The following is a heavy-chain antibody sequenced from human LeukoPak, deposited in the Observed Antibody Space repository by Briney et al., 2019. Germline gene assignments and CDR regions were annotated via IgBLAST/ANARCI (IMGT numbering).Heavy chain of an antibody. CDR3: AKTPVGMVTLDY. J-gene: IGHJ4*02. CDR1: GYTFTGYY. V-gene: IGHV1-46*01. Sequence: ASVKVSCKASGYTFTGYYMHWVRQAPGQGLEWMGWINPSGGSTSYAQKFQGRVTITADKSTTTVYMELSSLRSEDTAVYYCAKTPVGMVTLDYWGQGTLVTVSS. CDR2: INPSGGST. D-gene: IGHD5-24*01.